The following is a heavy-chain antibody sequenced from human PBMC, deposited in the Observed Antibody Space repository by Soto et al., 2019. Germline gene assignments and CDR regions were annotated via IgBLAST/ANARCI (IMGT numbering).Heavy chain of an antibody. J-gene: IGHJ4*02. V-gene: IGHV3-33*01. D-gene: IGHD6-13*01. Sequence: GGSLRLSCAASGFTFSSYGMHWVRQAPGKGLEWVAVIWYDGSNKYYADSVKGRFTISRDNSKNTLYLQMNSLRAEDTAVYYCARDLPEHSSSWYYFDYWGQGTLVTVSS. CDR1: GFTFSSYG. CDR2: IWYDGSNK. CDR3: ARDLPEHSSSWYYFDY.